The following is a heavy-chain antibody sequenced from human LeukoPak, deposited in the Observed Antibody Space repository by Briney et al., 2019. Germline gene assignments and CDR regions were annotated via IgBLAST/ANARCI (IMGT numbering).Heavy chain of an antibody. CDR3: ATPLDYYDTSGYQEGGD. CDR2: ISSSSYI. V-gene: IGHV3-21*04. D-gene: IGHD3-22*01. Sequence: GGSLRLSCAASGFTFSSYSMNWVRQAPGKGLEWVSSISSSSYIYYADSVKGRFTISRDNAKNSLYLQMNSLRAEDTAVYYCATPLDYYDTSGYQEGGDWGQGTLVIVSS. J-gene: IGHJ4*02. CDR1: GFTFSSYS.